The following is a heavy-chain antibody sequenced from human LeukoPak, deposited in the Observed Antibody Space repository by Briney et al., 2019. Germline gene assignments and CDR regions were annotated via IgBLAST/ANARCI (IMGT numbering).Heavy chain of an antibody. J-gene: IGHJ4*02. CDR1: GYTFTGYF. CDR2: INPNSGNT. CDR3: ARGPAILLWFGELFSY. V-gene: IGHV1-18*04. D-gene: IGHD3-10*01. Sequence: GASVKVSCKASGYTFTGYFMHWVRQAPGQGLEWMGWINPNSGNTNYAQKLQGRVTMTTDTSTSTAYMELRSLRSDDTAVYYCARGPAILLWFGELFSYWGQGTLVTVSS.